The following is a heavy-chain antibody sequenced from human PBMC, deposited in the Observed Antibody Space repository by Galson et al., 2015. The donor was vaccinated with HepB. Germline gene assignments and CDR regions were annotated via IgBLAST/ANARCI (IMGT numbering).Heavy chain of an antibody. CDR3: ARAQPLADPFYYYGMDV. CDR1: GFTFSSSA. D-gene: IGHD3-16*01. J-gene: IGHJ6*02. CDR2: ISYDGSNK. V-gene: IGHV3-30-3*01. Sequence: SLRLSCAASGFTFSSSAMHWVRQAPGKGLEWVAVISYDGSNKYYADSVKGRFTISRDNSKNTLYLQMNSLRAEDTAVYYCARAQPLADPFYYYGMDVWGQGTTVTVSS.